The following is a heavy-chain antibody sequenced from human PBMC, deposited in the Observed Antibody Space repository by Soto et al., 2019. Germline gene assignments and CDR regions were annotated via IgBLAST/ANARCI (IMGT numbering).Heavy chain of an antibody. D-gene: IGHD6-6*01. CDR3: ARASIAARMYYYYYGMDV. CDR1: GYSFTSYW. J-gene: IGHJ6*02. CDR2: IYPGDSDT. V-gene: IGHV5-51*01. Sequence: GESLKISCKGSGYSFTSYWIGWVRQMPGKGLEWMGIIYPGDSDTRYSPSFQGQDTISADKSISTAYLQWSSLKASDTAMYYCARASIAARMYYYYYGMDVWGQGTTVTVSS.